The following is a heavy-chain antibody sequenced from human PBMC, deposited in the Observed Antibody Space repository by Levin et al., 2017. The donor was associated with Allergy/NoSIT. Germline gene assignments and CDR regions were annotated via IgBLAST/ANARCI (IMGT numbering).Heavy chain of an antibody. CDR2: IYTSGST. V-gene: IGHV4-61*02. D-gene: IGHD3-10*01. CDR1: GGSISSGSYY. CDR3: ARETYYYGSRSYINYYYYYMDV. Sequence: SETLSLTCTVSGGSISSGSYYWSWLRQPAGKGLEWIGRIYTSGSTNYNPSLKSRVTISVDTSKNQFSLKLSYVTAAATAVYYCARETYYYGSRSYINYYYYYMDVWGKGTTVTVSS. J-gene: IGHJ6*03.